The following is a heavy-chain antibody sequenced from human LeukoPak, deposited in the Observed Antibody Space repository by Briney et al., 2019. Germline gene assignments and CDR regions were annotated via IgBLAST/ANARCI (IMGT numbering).Heavy chain of an antibody. CDR3: AKDLDSSAHYYMDV. Sequence: GGSLRLSCAASGFTFSSYGMHWVRQAPGKGLEWVSAISGSGGSTYYADSVKGRFTISRDNSKNTLYLQMNSLRAEDTAVYYCAKDLDSSAHYYMDVWGKGTTVTVSS. CDR2: ISGSGGST. V-gene: IGHV3-23*01. D-gene: IGHD3-22*01. J-gene: IGHJ6*03. CDR1: GFTFSSYG.